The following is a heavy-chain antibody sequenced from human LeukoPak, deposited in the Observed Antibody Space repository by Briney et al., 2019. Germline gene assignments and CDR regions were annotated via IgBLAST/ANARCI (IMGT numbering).Heavy chain of an antibody. CDR3: AREGYYYYMDV. CDR1: GFTFGTYW. V-gene: IGHV3-7*01. CDR2: IKGDGSEK. Sequence: GGSLRLSCAASGFTFGTYWMSWVRQAPGKGPEWVANIKGDGSEKFYVDSVKGRFTISRDNGKNSLFLQMNSLRAEDTAVYYCAREGYYYYMDVWGKGTTVTVSS. J-gene: IGHJ6*03.